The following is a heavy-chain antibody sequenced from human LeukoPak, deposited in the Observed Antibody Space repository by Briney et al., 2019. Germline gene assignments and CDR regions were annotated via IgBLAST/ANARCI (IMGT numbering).Heavy chain of an antibody. Sequence: GGSLRLSCADSGSTFSSYGMSWVRQAPGKGLEWVSGISGSGSGTYYADSVRGRFTISRDNSKNTLYLQMNSLRAEDTAVYYCAKDPYYTSGSHDDWGQGTLVTVSS. D-gene: IGHD3-10*01. J-gene: IGHJ4*02. CDR2: ISGSGSGT. CDR3: AKDPYYTSGSHDD. CDR1: GSTFSSYG. V-gene: IGHV3-23*01.